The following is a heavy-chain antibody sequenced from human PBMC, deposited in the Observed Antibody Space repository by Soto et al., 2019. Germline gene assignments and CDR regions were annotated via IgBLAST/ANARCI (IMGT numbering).Heavy chain of an antibody. CDR1: GGSLISKYW. J-gene: IGHJ1*01. CDR2: IYHSGTT. CDR3: ESTATVGYYTYSRHGALPTSFQ. V-gene: IGHV4-38-2*01. D-gene: IGHD2-15*01. Sequence: PSENLSLTCAVSGGSLISKYWWAAIRQSTGEGLVWIGSIYHSGTTYYNPSLESRVIISVDTSESRFALRLTSVTAAASAVYYFESTATVGYYTYSRHGALPTSFQ.